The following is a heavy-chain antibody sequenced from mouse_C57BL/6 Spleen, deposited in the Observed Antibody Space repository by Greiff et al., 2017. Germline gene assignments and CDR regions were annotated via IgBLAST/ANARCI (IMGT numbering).Heavy chain of an antibody. CDR1: GYAFSSSW. CDR2: IYPGDGDT. Sequence: QVQLKESGPELVKPGASVKISCKASGYAFSSSWMNWVKQRPGKGLEWIGRIYPGDGDTNYNGKFKGKATLTADKSSSTAYMQLSSLTSEDSAVYFCARLTGGFAYWGQGTLVTVSA. V-gene: IGHV1-82*01. CDR3: ARLTGGFAY. D-gene: IGHD3-1*01. J-gene: IGHJ3*01.